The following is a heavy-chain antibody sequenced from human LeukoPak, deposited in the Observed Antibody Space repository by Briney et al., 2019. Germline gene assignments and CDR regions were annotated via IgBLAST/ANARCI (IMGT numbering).Heavy chain of an antibody. V-gene: IGHV4-59*08. J-gene: IGHJ4*02. D-gene: IGHD3-22*01. CDR2: IYYSGST. CDR1: VGFISSYD. Sequence: SSETLSLTCTVWVGFISSYDCSWIRQPPGKGLEWIGYIYYSGSTNYNPSLKRRVTISVDTSNNQFSLKLNSVTDADTAVYFCARNLFASSGSYRRHFAYWSQGPLVTVSS. CDR3: ARNLFASSGSYRRHFAY.